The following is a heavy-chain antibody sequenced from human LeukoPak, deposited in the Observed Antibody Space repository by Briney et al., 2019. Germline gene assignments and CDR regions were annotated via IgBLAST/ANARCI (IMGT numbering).Heavy chain of an antibody. D-gene: IGHD3-3*01. J-gene: IGHJ6*02. Sequence: ASVKVSCKASGYTFTSYDINWVRQATGQGLEWMGWMNPNSGNTGYAQKFQGRVTMTRNTSISTAYMELSSLRSEDTAVYYCARGNLRITIFGVVIPPYGMDVWGQGTTVTVSS. V-gene: IGHV1-8*01. CDR3: ARGNLRITIFGVVIPPYGMDV. CDR1: GYTFTSYD. CDR2: MNPNSGNT.